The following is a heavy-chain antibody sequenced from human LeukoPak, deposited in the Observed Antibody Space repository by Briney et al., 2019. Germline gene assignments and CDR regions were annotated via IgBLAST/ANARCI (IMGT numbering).Heavy chain of an antibody. CDR3: ARALYDSSGYYFDY. D-gene: IGHD3-22*01. J-gene: IGHJ4*02. CDR2: ISGSNIYI. CDR1: GFTFSAYS. Sequence: PGGSLRLSCATSGFTFSAYSINWVGQAAGKGLEWVSSISGSNIYINYADSVKGRFTISSDNARDSVFLQMNSLRAEDTAVYYCARALYDSSGYYFDYWGQGTLVTVSS. V-gene: IGHV3-21*06.